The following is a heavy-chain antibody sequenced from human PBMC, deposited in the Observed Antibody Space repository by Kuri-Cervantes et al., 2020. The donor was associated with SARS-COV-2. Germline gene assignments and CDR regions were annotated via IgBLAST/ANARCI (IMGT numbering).Heavy chain of an antibody. CDR2: IYYAGSS. Sequence: SETLSLTCTVSGGSITSNGHYWGWIRQSPGKGLEWIGSIYYAGSSYYKPSLKSRVTISVDTSKNQFSLTVISVTAADTAVYYCARHQRYSSSSRGNYFDFWGQGALVTVSS. CDR3: ARHQRYSSSSRGNYFDF. CDR1: GGSITSNGHY. J-gene: IGHJ4*02. D-gene: IGHD6-6*01. V-gene: IGHV4-39*01.